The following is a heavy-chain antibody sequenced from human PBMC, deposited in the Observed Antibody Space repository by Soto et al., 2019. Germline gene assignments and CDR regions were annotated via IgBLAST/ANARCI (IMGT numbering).Heavy chain of an antibody. CDR2: ISAYNGNT. Sequence: ASVKVSCKASGYTFTSYGISWVRQAPGQGLEWMGWISAYNGNTSYAQKLQGRVTMTTDTSTSTAYMELRSLRAEDTAVYYCARVIQQLVTAPHWFDPWGQGTLVTVSS. D-gene: IGHD6-13*01. CDR1: GYTFTSYG. CDR3: ARVIQQLVTAPHWFDP. V-gene: IGHV1-18*01. J-gene: IGHJ5*02.